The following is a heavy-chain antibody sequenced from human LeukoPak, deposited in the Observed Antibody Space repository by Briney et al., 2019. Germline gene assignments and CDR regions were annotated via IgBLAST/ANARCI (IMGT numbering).Heavy chain of an antibody. CDR3: AKEGYCSGGSCYSFLVGTHYFDY. J-gene: IGHJ4*02. V-gene: IGHV3-30-3*01. CDR1: GFTFSSYA. Sequence: GGSLRLSCAASGFTFSSYAMHWVRQAPGKGLEWVAVISYDGSNKYYADSVKGRFTISRDNSKNTLYLQVNSLRAEDTAVYYCAKEGYCSGGSCYSFLVGTHYFDYWGQGTLVTVSS. D-gene: IGHD2-15*01. CDR2: ISYDGSNK.